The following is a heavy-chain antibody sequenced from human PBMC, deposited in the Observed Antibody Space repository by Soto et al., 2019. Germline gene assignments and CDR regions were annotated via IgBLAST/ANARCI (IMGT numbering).Heavy chain of an antibody. V-gene: IGHV4-59*01. J-gene: IGHJ4*02. D-gene: IGHD6-13*01. CDR3: ASARLYSSSWYEIDH. Sequence: QVQLLESGPGLVMPSETLSLTCTVSGGSISSYYWSWIRQPPGKGLEWIGYIFSSGSAHYSPSLKGRVTMSVDTSKNQFSLKLTSVTAADTAVYYCASARLYSSSWYEIDHWGQGTLVTVSS. CDR2: IFSSGSA. CDR1: GGSISSYY.